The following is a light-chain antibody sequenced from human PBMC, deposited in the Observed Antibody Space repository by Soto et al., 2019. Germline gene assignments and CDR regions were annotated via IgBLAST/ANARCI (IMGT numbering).Light chain of an antibody. CDR3: QQYHSYWT. J-gene: IGKJ1*01. V-gene: IGKV1-5*01. CDR1: QNIRSR. Sequence: DSQMTHSPATLSASVLDRVTITCRASQNIRSRLAWFQQKPGKAPKLLIYDASSLESGVPQRFSGSGSGTEFTLTISSLQTDDFSTYYCQQYHSYWTFGQGTKVDIK. CDR2: DAS.